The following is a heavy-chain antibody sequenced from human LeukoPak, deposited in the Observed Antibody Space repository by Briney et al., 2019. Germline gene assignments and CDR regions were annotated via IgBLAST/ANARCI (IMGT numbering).Heavy chain of an antibody. CDR2: ISAYNGNT. CDR3: ARELYYYDSSGYSNWFDP. CDR1: GYTFTSYG. Sequence: GASVKVSCKASGYTFTSYGISWVRQAPGQGLEWMGWISAYNGNTNYAQKLQGRVTMATDTSTSTAYMELRSLRCDDTAVYYCARELYYYDSSGYSNWFDPWGQGTLVTVCS. D-gene: IGHD3-22*01. J-gene: IGHJ5*02. V-gene: IGHV1-18*01.